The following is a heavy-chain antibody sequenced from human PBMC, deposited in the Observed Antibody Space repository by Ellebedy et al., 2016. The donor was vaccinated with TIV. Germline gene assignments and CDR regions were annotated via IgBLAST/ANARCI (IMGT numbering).Heavy chain of an antibody. Sequence: AASVKVSCKVSGYIFTDYYIHWFRQAPGQEFEWMGWINPNNGGTNYAQKFQDRVTMTRDTTIRTVYMDLSRLTSDDTAVYYCTRGPSGGYFDYWGQGTLVPVS. V-gene: IGHV1-2*02. CDR1: GYIFTDYY. D-gene: IGHD3-10*01. J-gene: IGHJ4*02. CDR3: TRGPSGGYFDY. CDR2: INPNNGGT.